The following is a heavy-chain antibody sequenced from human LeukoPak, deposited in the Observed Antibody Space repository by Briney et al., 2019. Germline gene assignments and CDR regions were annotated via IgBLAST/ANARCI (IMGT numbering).Heavy chain of an antibody. CDR2: IYHSGST. J-gene: IGHJ3*02. V-gene: IGHV4-30-2*02. CDR1: GGSISSGGYY. Sequence: PSQTLSLTCTVSGGSISSGGYYWSWIRQPPGKGLEWIGYIYHSGSTYYNPSLKSRVTISVDRSKNQFSLKLSSVTAADTAVYYCATPYGDKDAFDIWGQGTMVTVSS. D-gene: IGHD4-17*01. CDR3: ATPYGDKDAFDI.